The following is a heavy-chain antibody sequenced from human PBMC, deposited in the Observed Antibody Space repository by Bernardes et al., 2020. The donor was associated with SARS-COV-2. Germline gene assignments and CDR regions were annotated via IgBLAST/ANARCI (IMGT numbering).Heavy chain of an antibody. CDR2: IDNRGNT. D-gene: IGHD3-16*01. Sequence: SEPLSLNCTVSGGSISGYYLSWIRQAPEMRLEWIGYIDNRGNTKFNPSLKSRVTISVDTSKNQFSLKVTSVTAADTAMYYCARHGAGEDLSYFDYWGRGTLGTVSS. V-gene: IGHV4-59*01. CDR3: ARHGAGEDLSYFDY. CDR1: GGSISGYY. J-gene: IGHJ4*02.